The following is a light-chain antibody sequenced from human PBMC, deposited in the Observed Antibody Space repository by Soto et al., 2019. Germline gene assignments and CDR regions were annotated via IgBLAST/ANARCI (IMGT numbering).Light chain of an antibody. J-gene: IGLJ1*01. CDR2: DVS. V-gene: IGLV2-11*01. CDR3: CSYAGSYTYV. Sequence: QSALTQPRSVSGSPGQSVTISCTGTSSDVGGYNYVSWYQQHPGKAPKLIMYDVSKRPSGVPDRFSGSKSGKTASLTISGLQAEDEAEYYCCSYAGSYTYVFGTGTKVIV. CDR1: SSDVGGYNY.